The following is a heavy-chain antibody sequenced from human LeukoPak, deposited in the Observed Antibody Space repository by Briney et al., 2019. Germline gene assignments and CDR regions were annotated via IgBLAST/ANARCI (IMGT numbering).Heavy chain of an antibody. CDR3: ARVNGDYVWGSYRYTHFDY. V-gene: IGHV3-48*01. CDR2: ISSSSSTI. Sequence: GGSLRLSCAASGFTFSSYSMNWVRQAPGKGLEWVSYISSSSSTIYYADSVKGRFTISRDNAKNSLYLQMNSLRAEDTAVYYCARVNGDYVWGSYRYTHFDYWGQGTLVTVSS. J-gene: IGHJ4*02. D-gene: IGHD3-16*02. CDR1: GFTFSSYS.